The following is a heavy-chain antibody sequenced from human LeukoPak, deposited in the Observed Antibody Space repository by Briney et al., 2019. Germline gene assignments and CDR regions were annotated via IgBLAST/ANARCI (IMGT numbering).Heavy chain of an antibody. V-gene: IGHV1-69*06. D-gene: IGHD3-10*01. CDR2: IIPIFGTA. CDR3: ARGRYYYGSGSYSPWASIDRHYYYYYYMDV. CDR1: GGTFSSYA. Sequence: GASVKVSCKASGGTFSSYAISWVRQAPGQGLEWMGGIIPIFGTANYAQKFQGRVTITADKSTSTAYMELSSLRSEDTAVYYCARGRYYYGSGSYSPWASIDRHYYYYYYMDVWGKGTTVTVSS. J-gene: IGHJ6*03.